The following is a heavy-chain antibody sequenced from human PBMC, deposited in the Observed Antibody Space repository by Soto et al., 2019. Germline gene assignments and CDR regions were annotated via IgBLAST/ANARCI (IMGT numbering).Heavy chain of an antibody. Sequence: QLQLQESGPGLVKPSETLSLTCTVSGGSISSSSYYWGWIRQPPGKGLEWIGSIDYSGSTYYNPSLKSRVTISVDTSKNQFSLKLSSVTAADTAVYYCARQVWVVVVANWFDPWGQGTLVTVSS. J-gene: IGHJ5*02. V-gene: IGHV4-39*01. CDR3: ARQVWVVVVANWFDP. D-gene: IGHD2-15*01. CDR1: GGSISSSSYY. CDR2: IDYSGST.